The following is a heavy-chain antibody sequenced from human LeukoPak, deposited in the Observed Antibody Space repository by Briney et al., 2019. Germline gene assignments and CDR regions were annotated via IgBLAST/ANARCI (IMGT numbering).Heavy chain of an antibody. V-gene: IGHV4-39*07. CDR1: GGSISSSSYY. D-gene: IGHD3-3*01. CDR2: IYYSGST. J-gene: IGHJ6*03. Sequence: SETLSLTCTVSGGSISSSSYYWGWIRQPPGKGLEWIGSIYYSGSTYYNPPLKSRVTISVDTSKNQFSLKLSSVTAADTAVYYCAREGSSGYDFWSGYPASGYYYYMDVWGKGTTVTVSS. CDR3: AREGSSGYDFWSGYPASGYYYYMDV.